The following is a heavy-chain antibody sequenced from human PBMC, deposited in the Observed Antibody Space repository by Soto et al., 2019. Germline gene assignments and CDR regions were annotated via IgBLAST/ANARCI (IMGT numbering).Heavy chain of an antibody. V-gene: IGHV5-51*01. Sequence: GESLKISCKGSGYSFPNYWIAWVRQMPGKGLEWMGIIYPGDSDTRYSPSSQGQVTISADKSISTAYLQWSSLKASDTAMYYCARVFSSVWGYFDFWGQGTLVTVSS. CDR3: ARVFSSVWGYFDF. D-gene: IGHD6-19*01. CDR1: GYSFPNYW. J-gene: IGHJ4*02. CDR2: IYPGDSDT.